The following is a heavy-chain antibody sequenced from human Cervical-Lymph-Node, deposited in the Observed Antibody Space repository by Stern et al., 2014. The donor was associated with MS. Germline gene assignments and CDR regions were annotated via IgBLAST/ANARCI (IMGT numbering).Heavy chain of an antibody. CDR3: ARIYCSGDECYHSFDA. CDR1: GYRFSTFF. Sequence: VQLVQSGAEVKKPGASVKVSCKASGYRFSTFFLHWLRQAPGQGLQWIGRIDPGSGATTSSETFQGRVTMSRDRSIPTAYLEVSGLRSDDTAVYYCARIYCSGDECYHSFDAWGQGTLVTVSS. J-gene: IGHJ4*02. CDR2: IDPGSGAT. D-gene: IGHD2-15*01. V-gene: IGHV1-2*06.